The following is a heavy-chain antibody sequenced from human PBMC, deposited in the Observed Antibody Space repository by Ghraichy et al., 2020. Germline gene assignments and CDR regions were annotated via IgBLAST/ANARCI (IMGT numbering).Heavy chain of an antibody. CDR3: AKDWEDIVVVVADDAFDI. Sequence: GGSLRLSCAASGFTFSSYAMSWVRQAPGKGLEWVSAISGSGGSTYYADSVKGRFTISRDNSKNTLYLQMNSLRAEDTAVYYCAKDWEDIVVVVADDAFDIWGQGTMVTVSS. CDR2: ISGSGGST. CDR1: GFTFSSYA. D-gene: IGHD2-15*01. J-gene: IGHJ3*02. V-gene: IGHV3-23*01.